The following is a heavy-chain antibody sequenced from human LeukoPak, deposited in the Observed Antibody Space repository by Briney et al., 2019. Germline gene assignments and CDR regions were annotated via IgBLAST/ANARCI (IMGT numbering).Heavy chain of an antibody. CDR3: ARGRVSSGYYYPVDY. V-gene: IGHV3-53*04. D-gene: IGHD3-22*01. J-gene: IGHJ4*02. Sequence: GGSLRLSCAASGFTVSSNYMSWVRQAPGKGLEWVSVIYSGGTTDYADSVKGRFTISRQNSKNTLYLQMSSLRAEDTAVYYGARGRVSSGYYYPVDYWGQGTLVTVSS. CDR1: GFTVSSNY. CDR2: IYSGGTT.